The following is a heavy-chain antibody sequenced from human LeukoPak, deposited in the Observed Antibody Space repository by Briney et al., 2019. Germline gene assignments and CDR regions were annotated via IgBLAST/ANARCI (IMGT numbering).Heavy chain of an antibody. CDR1: GFTFSSYS. D-gene: IGHD3-22*01. Sequence: NTGGSLRLSCAASGFTFSSYSMNSVRQDPGKGLEWVSSISSSSSYIYYADSVKGRFTTSRDNAKNSLYLQMNSLRAEDTAVYYCARDLSWLGYDSSGYYSDAFDIWGQGTMVTVSS. V-gene: IGHV3-21*01. CDR3: ARDLSWLGYDSSGYYSDAFDI. J-gene: IGHJ3*02. CDR2: ISSSSSYI.